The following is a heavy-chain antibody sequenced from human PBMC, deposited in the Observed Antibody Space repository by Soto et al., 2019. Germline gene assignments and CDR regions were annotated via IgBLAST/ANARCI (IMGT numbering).Heavy chain of an antibody. CDR2: IYDGGRT. CDR1: GGSISTVDYW. D-gene: IGHD7-27*01. Sequence: QVQLQESGPGLVKPSQTLSLTCTVSGGSISTVDYWWSWIRQSPDMGLEWIGHIYDGGRTYNNPSRESRVTMSVDTSKSQLSLTLSSVSDADTAVYYCARGPSGDKVDSWGQGTLVTVSS. V-gene: IGHV4-30-4*01. CDR3: ARGPSGDKVDS. J-gene: IGHJ4*02.